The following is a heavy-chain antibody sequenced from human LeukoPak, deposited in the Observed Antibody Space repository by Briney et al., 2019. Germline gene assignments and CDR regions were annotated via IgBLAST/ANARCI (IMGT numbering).Heavy chain of an antibody. V-gene: IGHV4-39*01. Sequence: SETLSLTCTVSGGSISSRSYYWGWIRQPPGKGLEWIGTVYYRGSTYYSPSLKSRVTISVDTSKNQFSLKLSSVTAADTAVYYCARGPVEELLHNWFDPWGQGTLVTVS. J-gene: IGHJ5*02. D-gene: IGHD2-15*01. CDR3: ARGPVEELLHNWFDP. CDR2: VYYRGST. CDR1: GGSISSRSYY.